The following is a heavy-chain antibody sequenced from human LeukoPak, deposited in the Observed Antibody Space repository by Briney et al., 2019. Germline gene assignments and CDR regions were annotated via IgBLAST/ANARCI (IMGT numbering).Heavy chain of an antibody. Sequence: GGSLRLSCAASGFTFSSYSMNWDRQAPGKGLEWVSSISSSSSYIYYADSVKGRFTISRDNAKNSLYLQMYSLRAEDTAVYYCARAGPNWNYVGYWGQGTLVTVSS. CDR3: ARAGPNWNYVGY. CDR1: GFTFSSYS. D-gene: IGHD1-7*01. CDR2: ISSSSSYI. J-gene: IGHJ4*02. V-gene: IGHV3-21*01.